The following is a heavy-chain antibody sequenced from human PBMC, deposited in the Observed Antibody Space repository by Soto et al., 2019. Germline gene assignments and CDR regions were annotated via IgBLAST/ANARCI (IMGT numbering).Heavy chain of an antibody. D-gene: IGHD6-13*01. CDR1: GFTFRSYW. Sequence: PVGSLRLSCAASGFTFRSYWMHWVRQGSGKGLAWVARISSDGSSTSYADSVKGRFTISRDNAKNTLYLQMNSLRAEDTAVYYCALKHSSSWAYYYYCMDVWGKGTTVTVSS. CDR3: ALKHSSSWAYYYYCMDV. CDR2: ISSDGSST. V-gene: IGHV3-74*01. J-gene: IGHJ6*03.